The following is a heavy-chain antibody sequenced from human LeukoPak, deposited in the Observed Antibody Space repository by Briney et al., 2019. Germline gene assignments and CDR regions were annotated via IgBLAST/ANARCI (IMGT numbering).Heavy chain of an antibody. D-gene: IGHD4-17*01. J-gene: IGHJ4*02. CDR1: GFTFSNYG. V-gene: IGHV3-33*01. CDR2: IWYDGSNK. Sequence: GRSLRLSCAASGFTFSNYGMYWVRQAPGKGLEWAAAIWYDGSNKDYADSVKGRFTISRDNSKNTLYLQMNSLRAEDTAVYYCARDEGVMTTVSWGFGYWGQGTLVTVSS. CDR3: ARDEGVMTTVSWGFGY.